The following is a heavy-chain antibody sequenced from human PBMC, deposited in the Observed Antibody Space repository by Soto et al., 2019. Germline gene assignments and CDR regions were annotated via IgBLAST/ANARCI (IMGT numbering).Heavy chain of an antibody. D-gene: IGHD2-2*01. J-gene: IGHJ6*03. CDR1: GYTFTSYG. CDR2: ISAYNGNT. CDR3: ARVFVVVPAAMPHYYYYYMDV. Sequence: GASVKVSCKASGYTFTSYGISWVRQAPGQGLEWMGWISAYNGNTNYAQKLQGRVTMTTDTSTSTAYMELRSLRSDDTAVYHCARVFVVVPAAMPHYYYYYMDVWGKGTTVTVSS. V-gene: IGHV1-18*01.